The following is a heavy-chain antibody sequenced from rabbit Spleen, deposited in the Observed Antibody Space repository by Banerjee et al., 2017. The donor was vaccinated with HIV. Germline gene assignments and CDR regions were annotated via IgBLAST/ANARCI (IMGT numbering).Heavy chain of an antibody. D-gene: IGHD8-1*01. V-gene: IGHV1S40*01. CDR3: ARDAGTSFSTYGMDL. CDR1: GFSFNSGYD. CDR2: IYAGSSGST. J-gene: IGHJ6*01. Sequence: QSLEESGGGLVKPGASLTLTCKASGFSFNSGYDMCWVRQAPGKGLEWIACIYAGSSGSTYSATWAKGRFTLSKTSSTTVTLQMTSLTAADTATYFCARDAGTSFSTYGMDLWGPRDPGHRL.